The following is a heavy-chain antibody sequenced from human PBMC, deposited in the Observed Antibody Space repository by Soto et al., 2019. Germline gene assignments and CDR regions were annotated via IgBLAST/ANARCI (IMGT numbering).Heavy chain of an antibody. CDR1: GFTFSSYD. CDR2: IGTAGDT. J-gene: IGHJ4*02. D-gene: IGHD1-26*01. Sequence: GGSLRLSCAASGFTFSSYDMHWVRQATGKGLEWVSAIGTAGDTYYPGSVKGRFTISRENAKNSLYLQMNSLRAGDTAVYYCARVARSGSYPHYFDYWGQGTLVTVS. V-gene: IGHV3-13*01. CDR3: ARVARSGSYPHYFDY.